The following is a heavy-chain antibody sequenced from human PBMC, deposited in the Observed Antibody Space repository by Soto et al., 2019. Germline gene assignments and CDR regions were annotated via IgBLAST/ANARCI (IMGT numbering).Heavy chain of an antibody. CDR3: ATVGTARLLWDY. CDR2: FDPEDGET. D-gene: IGHD6-6*01. Sequence: ASVKVSCKVSGYTLTELSMHWVRQAPGKGLEWMGGFDPEDGETIYAQKFQGRVTMTEDTSTDTAYMELSSLRSEDTAVYYCATVGTARLLWDYWGQGTLVTVSS. V-gene: IGHV1-24*01. J-gene: IGHJ4*02. CDR1: GYTLTELS.